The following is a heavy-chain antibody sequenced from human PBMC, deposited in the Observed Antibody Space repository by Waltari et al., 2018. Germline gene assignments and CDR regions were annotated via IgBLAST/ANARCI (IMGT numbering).Heavy chain of an antibody. Sequence: EVQLLESGGGLVQPGGSLRLSCAASGFTFSSYSMNWVRQAPGKGREWVSYIRSRGSTIDYADSVRGRFTISRDNAKNSLYLQMNSLRAEDTVVYYCARARGYSYGYEDYWGQGTLVTVSS. CDR1: GFTFSSYS. CDR2: IRSRGSTI. D-gene: IGHD5-18*01. CDR3: ARARGYSYGYEDY. J-gene: IGHJ4*02. V-gene: IGHV3-48*01.